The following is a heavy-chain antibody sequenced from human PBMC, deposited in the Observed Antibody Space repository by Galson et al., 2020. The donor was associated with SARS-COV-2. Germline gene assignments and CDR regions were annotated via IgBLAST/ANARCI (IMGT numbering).Heavy chain of an antibody. D-gene: IGHD6-6*01. CDR1: GDSIISTSDY. CDR2: IFYSGST. Sequence: TLSLTCKVSGDSIISTSDYWGWIRQYPGKGLEWIGSIFYSGSTYFNPSLKSRVTLSVDTSKNQFSLRMTSVTAADTAVYYCSRHEGVAAQLADYWGQGILVTVSS. V-gene: IGHV4-39*01. CDR3: SRHEGVAAQLADY. J-gene: IGHJ4*02.